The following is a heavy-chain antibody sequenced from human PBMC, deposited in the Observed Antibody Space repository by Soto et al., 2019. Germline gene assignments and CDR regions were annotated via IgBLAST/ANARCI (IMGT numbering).Heavy chain of an antibody. Sequence: SETLSLTCTVSGGSISSGGYYWSWIRQHPGKGLEWIGYIYYSGSTYYNPSLKSRVTMSVDTSKNQFSLKLSSVTAADTAVYYCARDSALSSSSVNAFDIWGQGTMVTVSS. CDR1: GGSISSGGYY. CDR3: ARDSALSSSSVNAFDI. D-gene: IGHD6-6*01. CDR2: IYYSGST. V-gene: IGHV4-31*03. J-gene: IGHJ3*02.